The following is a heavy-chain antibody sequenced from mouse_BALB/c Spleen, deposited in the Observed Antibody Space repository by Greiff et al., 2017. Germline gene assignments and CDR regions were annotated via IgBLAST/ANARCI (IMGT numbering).Heavy chain of an antibody. CDR2: ISDGGSYT. Sequence: VQGVESGGDLVKPGGSLKLSCAASGFTFSSYGMSWVRQTPYKRLEWVATISDGGSYTYYPDSVKGRFTISRDNAKNNLYLQMSSLKSEDTAMYYCARERGSYYRTGVAYWGQGTLVTVSA. J-gene: IGHJ3*01. V-gene: IGHV5-6*01. CDR1: GFTFSSYG. CDR3: ARERGSYYRTGVAY. D-gene: IGHD2-14*01.